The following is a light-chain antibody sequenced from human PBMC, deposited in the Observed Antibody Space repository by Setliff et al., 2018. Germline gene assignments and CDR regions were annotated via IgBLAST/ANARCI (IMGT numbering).Light chain of an antibody. CDR1: SSNIGAGYD. J-gene: IGLJ1*01. CDR2: ANS. V-gene: IGLV1-40*01. Sequence: QSVLTQPPSVSGAPGQRVTISCAGSSSNIGAGYDVHWYQHLPGAAPKLLIFANSNRPSGVPDRFSGSKSDTSASLAIAGLQPEDEADYYCQSYDTSLSAYVFGTGTKVTVL. CDR3: QSYDTSLSAYV.